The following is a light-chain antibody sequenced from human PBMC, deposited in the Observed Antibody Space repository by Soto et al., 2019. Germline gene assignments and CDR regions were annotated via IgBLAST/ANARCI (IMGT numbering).Light chain of an antibody. CDR3: QDYKTWALS. Sequence: ELVLPPSPDNLSLSPGDRASLYCRASQKFNSNLAWYQQKPGQTPRLLIYATSTRGAGIPARFSGGGSVTEFTLTIGSVRSGDLVLQYCQDYKTWALSFGEGAQV. J-gene: IGKJ4*01. V-gene: IGKV3-15*01. CDR2: ATS. CDR1: QKFNSN.